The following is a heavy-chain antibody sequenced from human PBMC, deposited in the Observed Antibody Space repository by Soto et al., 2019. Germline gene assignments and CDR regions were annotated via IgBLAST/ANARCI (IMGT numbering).Heavy chain of an antibody. CDR3: TTADSSGYYSRRGYYYYGMDV. Sequence: GGSLRLSCAASGFTFSNAWMSWVRQAPGKGLEWVGRIKSKTDGGTTDYAAPVKGRFTISRDDSKNTLYLQMNSLKTEDTAVYYCTTADSSGYYSRRGYYYYGMDVWDQGTTVTVSS. J-gene: IGHJ6*02. V-gene: IGHV3-15*01. CDR1: GFTFSNAW. D-gene: IGHD3-22*01. CDR2: IKSKTDGGTT.